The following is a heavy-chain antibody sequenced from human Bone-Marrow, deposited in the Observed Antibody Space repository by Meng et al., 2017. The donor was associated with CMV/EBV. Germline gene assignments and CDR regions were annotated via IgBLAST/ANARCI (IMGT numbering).Heavy chain of an antibody. Sequence: SCKASGFTFSSYAMSWVRQAPGKGLEWVSVIYSGGSSTYYADSVKGRFTISRDNSKNTLYLQMNSLRAEDTAVYYCAKAVARGLLEWSLGYYYGMDVWGQGTTVTVYS. J-gene: IGHJ6*02. V-gene: IGHV3-23*03. CDR2: IYSGGSST. D-gene: IGHD3-3*01. CDR1: GFTFSSYA. CDR3: AKAVARGLLEWSLGYYYGMDV.